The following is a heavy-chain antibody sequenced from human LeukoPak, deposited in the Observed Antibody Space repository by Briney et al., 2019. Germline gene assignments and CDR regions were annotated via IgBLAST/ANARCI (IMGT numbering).Heavy chain of an antibody. CDR1: SGSLSNYY. D-gene: IGHD2-2*01. J-gene: IGHJ5*02. CDR2: INHSGST. CDR3: ARRPGYCSSTSCYWSNWFDP. Sequence: SETLSLTCTVSSGSLSNYYWSWIRQPPGKGLEWIGEINHSGSTNYNPSLKSRVTISVDTSKNQFSLKLSSVTAADTAVYYCARRPGYCSSTSCYWSNWFDPWGQGTLVTVSS. V-gene: IGHV4-34*01.